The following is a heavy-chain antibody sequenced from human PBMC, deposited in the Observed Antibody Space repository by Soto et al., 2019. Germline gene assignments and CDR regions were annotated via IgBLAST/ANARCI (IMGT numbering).Heavy chain of an antibody. CDR1: GFTFSSYW. CDR2: INSDGSST. Sequence: PGGSLRLSCAASGFTFSSYWMHWVRQAPGKGLVWVSRINSDGSSTSYADSVKGRFTISRDNAKNTLYLQMNSLRAEDTAVYYCARAGCDGGSCYTLVGLRNGMDVWGQGTTVTVSS. D-gene: IGHD2-15*01. V-gene: IGHV3-74*01. CDR3: ARAGCDGGSCYTLVGLRNGMDV. J-gene: IGHJ6*02.